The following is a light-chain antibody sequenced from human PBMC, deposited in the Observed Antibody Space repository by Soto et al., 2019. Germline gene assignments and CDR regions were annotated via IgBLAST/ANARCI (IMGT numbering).Light chain of an antibody. CDR3: SAYTTSSTTLYV. CDR2: EVS. J-gene: IGLJ1*01. V-gene: IGLV2-14*01. CDR1: SGDVGRYNY. Sequence: QPASVSGSPGQSIAISCTGTSGDVGRYNYVSWYQQHPGKAPKLMIYEVSNRPSGVSNRFSGSKSGNTASLTISGLQAEDEADYYCSAYTTSSTTLYVFGTGTKLTVL.